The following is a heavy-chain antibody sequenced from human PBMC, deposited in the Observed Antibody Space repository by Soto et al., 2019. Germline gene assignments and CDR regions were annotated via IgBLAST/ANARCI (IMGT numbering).Heavy chain of an antibody. CDR1: GFTFSSYG. V-gene: IGHV3-30*18. CDR3: AKAVIWFGESTDYYYGMDV. D-gene: IGHD3-10*01. CDR2: ISYDGSNK. J-gene: IGHJ6*02. Sequence: PGGSLRLSCVASGFTFSSYGMHWVRQAPGKGLEWVAVISYDGSNKYYADSVKGRFTISRDNSKNTLYLQMNSLRAEDTAVYYCAKAVIWFGESTDYYYGMDVWGQGTTVTVSS.